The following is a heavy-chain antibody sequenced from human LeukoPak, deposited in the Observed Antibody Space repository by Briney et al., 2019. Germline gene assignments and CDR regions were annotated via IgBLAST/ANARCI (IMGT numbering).Heavy chain of an antibody. CDR2: ISSSSSYI. CDR3: ARDKKGYDILTGYYKAVYYFDY. V-gene: IGHV3-21*01. D-gene: IGHD3-9*01. J-gene: IGHJ4*02. Sequence: PGGSLRLSCAASGFTFTNYWMLWVRQTTEKGLVWVSSISSSSSYIYYADSVKGRFTISRDNAKNSLYLQMNSLRAEDTAVYYCARDKKGYDILTGYYKAVYYFDYWGQGTLVTVSS. CDR1: GFTFTNYW.